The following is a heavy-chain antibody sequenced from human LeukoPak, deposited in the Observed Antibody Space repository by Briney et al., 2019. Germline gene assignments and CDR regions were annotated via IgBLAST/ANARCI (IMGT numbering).Heavy chain of an antibody. Sequence: SETLSLTCTVSGGSISSGSYYWSWIRQPPGKGLEWIGYIYYSGSTNYNPSLKSRVTMSVDTSKNQFSLKLSSVTAADTAVYYCARVAGYSSSWHYFDYWGQGTLVTVSS. V-gene: IGHV4-61*01. CDR3: ARVAGYSSSWHYFDY. CDR2: IYYSGST. CDR1: GGSISSGSYY. D-gene: IGHD6-13*01. J-gene: IGHJ4*02.